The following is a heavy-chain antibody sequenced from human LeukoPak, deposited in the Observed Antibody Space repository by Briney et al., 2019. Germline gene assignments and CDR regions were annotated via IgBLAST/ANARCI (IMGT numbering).Heavy chain of an antibody. Sequence: ASVKVSCKASGYTFTSYYMHWVRQAPGQGLEWMGIINPSGGSTSYAQKFQGRVTMTRDTSTSTAYMEVRSLRSDDTAVYYCGRGGPFPSSSSSREYYLDYWGQGTLVIVSS. CDR3: GRGGPFPSSSSSREYYLDY. CDR1: GYTFTSYY. CDR2: INPSGGST. J-gene: IGHJ4*02. D-gene: IGHD6-6*01. V-gene: IGHV1-46*01.